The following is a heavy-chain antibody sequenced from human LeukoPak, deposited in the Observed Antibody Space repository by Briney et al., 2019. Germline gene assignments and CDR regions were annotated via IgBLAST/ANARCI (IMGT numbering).Heavy chain of an antibody. V-gene: IGHV3-30*04. CDR1: GFTFTTDP. CDR3: ARGTPAAAGIDY. CDR2: LSYDGTDW. D-gene: IGHD6-25*01. J-gene: IGHJ4*02. Sequence: PGGSLRLSCAASGFTFTTDPMHWVRQTPGKGLEWLGVLSYDGTDWYYADSVRGRFTISRDNSKKTLYLQMNSLTREDTAVYYCARGTPAAAGIDYWGLGTLVTVSS.